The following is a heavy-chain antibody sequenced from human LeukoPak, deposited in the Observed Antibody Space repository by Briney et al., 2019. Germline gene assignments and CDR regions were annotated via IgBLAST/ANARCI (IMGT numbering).Heavy chain of an antibody. V-gene: IGHV4-34*01. J-gene: IGHJ3*02. CDR2: INHSGST. CDR1: GGSFSGYY. CDR3: ARYYDFWSGPPDAFDI. D-gene: IGHD3-3*01. Sequence: PSETLSLTCAVYGGSFSGYYWSWIRQPPGKGLEWIGEINHSGSTNYNPSLKSRVTISVDTSKNQFSLKLSSVTAADTAVYYCARYYDFWSGPPDAFDIWGQGTMVTVS.